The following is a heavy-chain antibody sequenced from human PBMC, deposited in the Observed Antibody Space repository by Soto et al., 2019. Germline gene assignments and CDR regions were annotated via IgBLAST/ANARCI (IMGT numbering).Heavy chain of an antibody. D-gene: IGHD5-12*01. J-gene: IGHJ4*02. CDR3: AKDLLARSGDDSFVYY. CDR1: GFTFSSYG. V-gene: IGHV3-30*18. CDR2: ISYDGSNE. Sequence: HPGGSLRLSCAASGFTFSSYGMHWVRQAPGKGLEWVAVISYDGSNEYYADSVKGRFTISRDNSRNTLYLQMNSLRAEDTAVYYCAKDLLARSGDDSFVYYCCQRTVLTVSA.